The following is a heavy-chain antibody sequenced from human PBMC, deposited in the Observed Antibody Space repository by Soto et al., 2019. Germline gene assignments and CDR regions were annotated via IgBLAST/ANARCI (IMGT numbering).Heavy chain of an antibody. Sequence: GGSLRLSCAASGFTFSSYAMHWVRQAPGKGLEWVAVISYDGSNKYYADSVKGRFTISRDNSKNTLYLQMNSLRAEDTAVYYCARDPSMVRGVIINPYNWFDPWGQGTLVTVSS. J-gene: IGHJ5*02. CDR2: ISYDGSNK. CDR3: ARDPSMVRGVIINPYNWFDP. V-gene: IGHV3-30-3*01. D-gene: IGHD3-10*01. CDR1: GFTFSSYA.